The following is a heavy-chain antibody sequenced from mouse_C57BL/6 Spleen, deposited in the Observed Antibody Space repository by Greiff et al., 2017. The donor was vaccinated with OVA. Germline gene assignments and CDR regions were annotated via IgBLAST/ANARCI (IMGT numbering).Heavy chain of an antibody. D-gene: IGHD3-2*02. CDR1: GYTFTSYW. J-gene: IGHJ3*01. Sequence: QVQLQQPGAELVMPGASVKLSCKASGYTFTSYWMHWVKQRPGQGLEWIGEIDPSDSYTNYNQKFKGKSTLTVDKSSSTAYMQLSSLTSEDSAVYYCARALDSSGFLCAYWGQGTLVTVSA. CDR3: ARALDSSGFLCAY. V-gene: IGHV1-69*01. CDR2: IDPSDSYT.